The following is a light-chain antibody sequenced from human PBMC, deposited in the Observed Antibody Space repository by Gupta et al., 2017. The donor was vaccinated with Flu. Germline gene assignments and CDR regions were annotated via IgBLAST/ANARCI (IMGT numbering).Light chain of an antibody. CDR2: GSS. CDR1: QGISNY. CDR3: QNLKVLPYT. V-gene: IGKV1-33*01. Sequence: ASVGDRVTITCQASQGISNYLHWYQQKPGKAPNLLIYGSSRLETGVPSRFSGSGSGTDFAFTINSLQPEDIATYYCQNLKVLPYTFGQGTNLEIK. J-gene: IGKJ2*01.